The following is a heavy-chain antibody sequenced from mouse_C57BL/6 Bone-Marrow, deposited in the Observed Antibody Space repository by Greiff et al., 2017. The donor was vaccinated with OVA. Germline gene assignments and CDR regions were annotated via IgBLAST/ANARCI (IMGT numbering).Heavy chain of an antibody. J-gene: IGHJ4*01. CDR1: GYTFTDYY. D-gene: IGHD2-4*01. CDR3: ARNDYDVEAMDY. Sequence: VKLQQSGAELVRPGASVKLSCKASGYTFTDYYINWVKQRPGQGLEWIARIYPGSGNTYYNEKFKGKATLTAEKSSSTAYMQLSSLTSEDSAVYFCARNDYDVEAMDYWGQGTSVTVSS. V-gene: IGHV1-76*01. CDR2: IYPGSGNT.